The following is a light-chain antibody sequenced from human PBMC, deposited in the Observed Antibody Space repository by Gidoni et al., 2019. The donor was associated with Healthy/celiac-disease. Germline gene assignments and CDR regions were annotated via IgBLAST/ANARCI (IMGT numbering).Light chain of an antibody. CDR2: DAS. CDR3: QQYNSYPYT. CDR1: QSISSW. Sequence: IQMTQSPSTLSASVGDRVTITCRASQSISSWLAWYQQKPGKAPKLLIYDASSLESGVPSRFSGSGSGTEFTLTISSLQTDDCATYYCQQYNSYPYTFGQGTKLEIK. V-gene: IGKV1-5*01. J-gene: IGKJ2*01.